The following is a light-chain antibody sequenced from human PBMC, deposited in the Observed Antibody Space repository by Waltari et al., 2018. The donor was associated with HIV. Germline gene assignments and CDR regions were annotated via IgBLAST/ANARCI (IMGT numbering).Light chain of an antibody. CDR1: QSVDSSI. CDR3: QQHDIYTWT. CDR2: GAS. J-gene: IGKJ1*01. Sequence: EIVLTQSPGTLSLSPGERATLSCRASQSVDSSILGRYQQNPGQAPPLLIFGASTSSTATPDSFSGSGSGTDFTLTVSRLEPEDFAVYYCQQHDIYTWTFGPGTRVDIK. V-gene: IGKV3-20*01.